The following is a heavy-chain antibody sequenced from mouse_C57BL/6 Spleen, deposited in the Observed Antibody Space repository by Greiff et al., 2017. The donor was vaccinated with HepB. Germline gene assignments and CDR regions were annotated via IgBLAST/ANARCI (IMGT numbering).Heavy chain of an antibody. CDR2: IDPSDSYT. CDR3: ARFHDYDYFDY. CDR1: GYTFTSYW. J-gene: IGHJ2*01. Sequence: VQLQQPGAELVMPGASVKLSCKASGYTFTSYWMHWVKQRPGQGLEWIGEIDPSDSYTNYNQKFKGKSTLTVDKSSSTAYMQLSSLTSEDSAVYYCARFHDYDYFDYWGQGTTLTVSS. V-gene: IGHV1-69*01. D-gene: IGHD2-4*01.